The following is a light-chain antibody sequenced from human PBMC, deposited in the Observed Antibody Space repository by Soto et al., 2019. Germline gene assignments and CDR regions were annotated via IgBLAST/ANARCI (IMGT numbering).Light chain of an antibody. CDR3: SSFSSSSTPYV. V-gene: IGLV2-14*01. J-gene: IGLJ1*01. CDR2: EVN. CDR1: SSGVGGYKY. Sequence: QSVLTQPASVSGSPGQSITISCTGTSSGVGGYKYVSWYQQHPGKAPKLMIFEVNSRPSGVSNRFSGSKSGNTASLTISGLRAEDEADYYCSSFSSSSTPYVFGTGTKVTVL.